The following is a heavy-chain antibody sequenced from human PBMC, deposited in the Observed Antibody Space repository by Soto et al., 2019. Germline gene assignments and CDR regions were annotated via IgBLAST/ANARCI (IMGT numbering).Heavy chain of an antibody. CDR3: ATSRASCFCFDH. CDR2: IYHSGST. V-gene: IGHV4-4*02. J-gene: IGHJ4*02. Sequence: SETLSLTCAVSGGSISSSNWWSWVRQPPGKGLEWIGKIYHSGSTNYNPSLKSRVTISVDKSKNQFSLKLSSVTAEDTAVYYCATSRASCFCFDHWGQGALVTVSS. D-gene: IGHD2-2*01. CDR1: GGSISSSNW.